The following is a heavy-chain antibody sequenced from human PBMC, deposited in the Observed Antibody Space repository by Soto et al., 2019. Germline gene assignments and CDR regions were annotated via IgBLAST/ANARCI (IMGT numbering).Heavy chain of an antibody. Sequence: QVQLRESGPGLVKPSQTLSLTCTVSGGSINSGGYYWNWIRQHPGKGLEWIGYMYYSGSTYYNPSRRSPVIRSADTSDNHFSLKLSSVTAADTAVYFCARGYRQSGYSSSWVFDYWGQGTLVNVSS. CDR3: ARGYRQSGYSSSWVFDY. CDR2: MYYSGST. CDR1: GGSINSGGYY. D-gene: IGHD6-13*01. J-gene: IGHJ4*02. V-gene: IGHV4-31*01.